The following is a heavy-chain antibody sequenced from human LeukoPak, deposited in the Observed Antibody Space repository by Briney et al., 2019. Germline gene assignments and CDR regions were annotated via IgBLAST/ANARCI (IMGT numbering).Heavy chain of an antibody. J-gene: IGHJ3*02. CDR1: GYTFTDYY. V-gene: IGHV1-2*02. CDR3: ARDSIVGATLRGGVSGDDAFDI. Sequence: GASVKVSCKASGYTFTDYYMHWVRQAPGQGLEWMGWINPHSGGTNYAQKFQGRVTMTRDTSINTAYMELSRLRSDDTAVYYCARDSIVGATLRGGVSGDDAFDIWGQGTMVTVSS. D-gene: IGHD1-26*01. CDR2: INPHSGGT.